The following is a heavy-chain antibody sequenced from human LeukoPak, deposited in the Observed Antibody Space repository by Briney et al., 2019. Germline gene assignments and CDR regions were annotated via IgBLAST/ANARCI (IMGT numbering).Heavy chain of an antibody. CDR3: ARVHYYDSSGYYLDIDY. CDR1: GFTFSSYG. Sequence: GRSLRLSCAASGFTFSSYGMHWVRQAPGKGLEWVAVIWYDGSNKYYADSVKGRFTISRDNSKNTLYLQMNSLRAEDTAVYCCARVHYYDSSGYYLDIDYWGQGTLVTVSS. D-gene: IGHD3-22*01. J-gene: IGHJ4*02. V-gene: IGHV3-33*01. CDR2: IWYDGSNK.